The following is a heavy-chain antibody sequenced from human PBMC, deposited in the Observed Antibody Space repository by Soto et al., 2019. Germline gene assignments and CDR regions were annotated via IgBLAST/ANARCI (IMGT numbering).Heavy chain of an antibody. V-gene: IGHV3-74*01. J-gene: IGHJ6*02. CDR3: ARVGVDTTVVDGGYYYYPLDV. Sequence: CGSLRLSSAASGYNFRNYGMHWVRQAPGEGLVWVSRINSDGRSTRYADSVKGRFTISRDNAGNTLFLQMNSLRADDTAVYYCARVGVDTTVVDGGYYYYPLDVWGQGTTVTVSS. D-gene: IGHD5-18*01. CDR1: GYNFRNYG. CDR2: INSDGRST.